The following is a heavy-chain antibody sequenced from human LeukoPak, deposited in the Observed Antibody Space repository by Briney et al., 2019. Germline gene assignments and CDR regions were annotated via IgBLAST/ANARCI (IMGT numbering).Heavy chain of an antibody. CDR1: GGSISSSSYY. D-gene: IGHD5-24*01. Sequence: SETLSLTCTVSGGSISSSSYYWGWIRQPPGKGLEWIGSIYYSGSTNYNPSLGSRVTISTDTSKNQVSLNLRSVTAADTAVYYCARGRDEYKGGNYWGQGTLVTVSS. V-gene: IGHV4-39*07. CDR3: ARGRDEYKGGNY. CDR2: IYYSGST. J-gene: IGHJ4*02.